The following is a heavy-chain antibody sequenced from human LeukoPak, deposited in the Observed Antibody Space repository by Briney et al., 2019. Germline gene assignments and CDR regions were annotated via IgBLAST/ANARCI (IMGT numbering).Heavy chain of an antibody. CDR1: GFTFSSYE. V-gene: IGHV3-48*03. J-gene: IGHJ4*02. Sequence: GGSLRLSCAASGFTFSSYEMNWVRQAPGKGLEWVSYISSSGSTIYYADSVKGRFTISRDNAKNSLYLQMNSLRAEDTALYYCARDPQYSSGWKYYFDYWGQGTLVTVSS. CDR2: ISSSGSTI. CDR3: ARDPQYSSGWKYYFDY. D-gene: IGHD6-19*01.